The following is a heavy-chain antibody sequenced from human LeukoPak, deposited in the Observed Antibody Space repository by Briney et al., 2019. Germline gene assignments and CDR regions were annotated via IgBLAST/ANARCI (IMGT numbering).Heavy chain of an antibody. D-gene: IGHD4-17*01. CDR3: AKARIYGDYWWFDP. Sequence: PGASLRLSCAASGFTFSSYAMSWVRQAPGKGREWVSAISGSGGSTYYADSVKGRFTISRDNSKNTLYLQMNSLRAEDTAVYYCAKARIYGDYWWFDPWGQGTLVTVSS. CDR2: ISGSGGST. V-gene: IGHV3-23*01. J-gene: IGHJ5*02. CDR1: GFTFSSYA.